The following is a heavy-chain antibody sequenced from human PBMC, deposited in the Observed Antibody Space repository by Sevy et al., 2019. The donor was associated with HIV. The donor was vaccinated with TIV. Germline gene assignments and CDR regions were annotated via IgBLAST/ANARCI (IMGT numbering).Heavy chain of an antibody. J-gene: IGHJ4*02. CDR2: ISFDGSNK. CDR3: ARDFNYSDSSGPRYYFDY. CDR1: GFTFSSYA. V-gene: IGHV3-30-3*01. D-gene: IGHD3-22*01. Sequence: GGSLRLSCAASGFTFSSYATHWVRQAPGKGLEWVAVISFDGSNKYYADSVKGRFTISRDNSKNTLYLQVNSLRAEDTAVYYCARDFNYSDSSGPRYYFDYWGQGTLVAVSS.